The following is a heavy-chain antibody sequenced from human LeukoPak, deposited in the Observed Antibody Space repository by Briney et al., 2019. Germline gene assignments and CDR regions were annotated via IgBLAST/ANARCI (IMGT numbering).Heavy chain of an antibody. CDR1: GGSITSYH. CDR3: ARLGTTFDAFGL. Sequence: SETPSLTCTVSGGSITSYHWGCIRQPPGKGLELMGCIHYSGGTNYNPSLRSRLTISIDSSKNQFSLTLNSATAADTAVYYCARLGTTFDAFGLWGQGTMITVSS. CDR2: IHYSGGT. J-gene: IGHJ3*01. V-gene: IGHV4-59*13. D-gene: IGHD2/OR15-2a*01.